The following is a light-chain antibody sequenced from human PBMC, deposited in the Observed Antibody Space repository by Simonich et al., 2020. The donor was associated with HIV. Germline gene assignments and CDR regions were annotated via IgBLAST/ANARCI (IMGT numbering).Light chain of an antibody. V-gene: IGKV3-15*01. CDR1: QSVSSSY. CDR3: QQYNNWWT. J-gene: IGKJ1*01. Sequence: EIVLTQSPGTLSLSPGERATLSCRASQSVSSSYLAWYQQKPGQAPRLLISGASTRATGIPARFSGSWSGTEFTLTISSMQSEDFAVYYCQQYNNWWTFGQGTKVEIK. CDR2: GAS.